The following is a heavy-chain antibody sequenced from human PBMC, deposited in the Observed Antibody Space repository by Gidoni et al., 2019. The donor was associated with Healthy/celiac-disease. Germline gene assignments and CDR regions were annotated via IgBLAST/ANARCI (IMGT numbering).Heavy chain of an antibody. CDR1: GGTFSSYA. J-gene: IGHJ6*02. CDR2: IIPIFGTA. Sequence: QVQLVPSGAEVKKPGSSVKVSCKASGGTFSSYALSWVRQAPGQGLEWMGGIIPIFGTANYAQKFQGRVTITADESTSTAYMELSSLRSEDTAVYYCARLGYCSSTSCYRSYYYGMDVWGQGTTVTVSS. V-gene: IGHV1-69*01. CDR3: ARLGYCSSTSCYRSYYYGMDV. D-gene: IGHD2-2*02.